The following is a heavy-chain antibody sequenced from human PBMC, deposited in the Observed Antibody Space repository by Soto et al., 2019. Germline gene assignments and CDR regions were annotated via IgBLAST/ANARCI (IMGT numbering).Heavy chain of an antibody. V-gene: IGHV3-48*03. CDR3: ARVGGGYSDSSGYYPPAFDY. Sequence: EVQLVESGGGLVQPGGSLRLSCAASGFTFSSYEMNWVRQAPGKGLEWISYISSSGSTMYYADSVKGRFTISRDNAKNSLYLQMNSLRAEDTAVYYCARVGGGYSDSSGYYPPAFDYWVQGTLVTASS. D-gene: IGHD3-22*01. J-gene: IGHJ4*02. CDR2: ISSSGSTM. CDR1: GFTFSSYE.